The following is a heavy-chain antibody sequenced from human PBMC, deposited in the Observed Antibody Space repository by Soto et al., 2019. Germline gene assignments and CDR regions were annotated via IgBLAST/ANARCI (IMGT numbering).Heavy chain of an antibody. CDR3: ARLYYDYV. V-gene: IGHV3-48*02. CDR1: GFDFSTYS. Sequence: PWGSLRLSCTASGFDFSTYSMNWVRQAPGRGLEWIAYFSMDSDSIQYADSVKGRFTISRDDAENSLYLQMNSLRDEDTATYYCARLYYDYVWGQGTTVTVSS. J-gene: IGHJ6*02. D-gene: IGHD3-3*01. CDR2: FSMDSDSI.